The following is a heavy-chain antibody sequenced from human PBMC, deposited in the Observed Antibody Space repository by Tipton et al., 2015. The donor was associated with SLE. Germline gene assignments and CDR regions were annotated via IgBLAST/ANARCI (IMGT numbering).Heavy chain of an antibody. CDR2: IYPGDSDT. D-gene: IGHD4-23*01. CDR1: GYSFTTYW. Sequence: QLVQSGAEVKKPGESLKISCKGSGYSFTTYWIGWVRQMPGKGLEWMGIIYPGDSDTRYSPSFQGQVAISADKSIRTASLQWGSLTASHPAMFYWQTAADYGGQMGGFDYWGQGTLVTVSS. J-gene: IGHJ4*02. V-gene: IGHV5-51*01. CDR3: QTAADYGGQMGGFDY.